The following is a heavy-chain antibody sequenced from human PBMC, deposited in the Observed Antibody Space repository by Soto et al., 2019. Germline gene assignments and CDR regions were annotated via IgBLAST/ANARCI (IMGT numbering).Heavy chain of an antibody. V-gene: IGHV3-33*01. D-gene: IGHD3-22*01. CDR3: ARDLRSGYYLHNWFDP. CDR2: IWYDGSNK. CDR1: GFTFSSYG. Sequence: QVQLVESGGGVVQPGRSLRLSCAASGFTFSSYGMHWVRQAPGKGLEWVAVIWYDGSNKYYADSVKGRFTISRDNSKNTLYLQMNSLRAEDTAVYYCARDLRSGYYLHNWFDPWGQGTLVTVSS. J-gene: IGHJ5*02.